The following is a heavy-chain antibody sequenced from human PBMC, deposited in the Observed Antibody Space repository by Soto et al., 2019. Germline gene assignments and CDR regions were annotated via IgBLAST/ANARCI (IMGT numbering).Heavy chain of an antibody. CDR2: INAGNGNT. J-gene: IGHJ6*02. Sequence: GASVKVSCKASGYSFTSYAMHWVRQAPGQRLEWMGWINAGNGNTKYSQKFQGRVTITRDTSASTAYMELSSLRSEDTAVYYCAREGPMDYYYYYGMDVWGQGTTVTVSS. D-gene: IGHD3-10*01. CDR3: AREGPMDYYYYYGMDV. V-gene: IGHV1-3*01. CDR1: GYSFTSYA.